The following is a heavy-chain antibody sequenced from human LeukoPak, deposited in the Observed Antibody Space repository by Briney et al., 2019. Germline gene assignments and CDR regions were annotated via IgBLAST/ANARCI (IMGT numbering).Heavy chain of an antibody. J-gene: IGHJ3*02. CDR1: GFTFTTYA. V-gene: IGHV3-64D*06. CDR2: ISSNGGTT. D-gene: IGHD6-13*01. CDR3: VKGQVAADAFDI. Sequence: SGGSLRFSCSASGFTFTTYALHWVRQAPGKGLEYVSGISSNGGTTYYADSVKGRFTISRDNSKNTLHLQMSSLRAEDTSVYYCVKGQVAADAFDIWGQGTMVTVSS.